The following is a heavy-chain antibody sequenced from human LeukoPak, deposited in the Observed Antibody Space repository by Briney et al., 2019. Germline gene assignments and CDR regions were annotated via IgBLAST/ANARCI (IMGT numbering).Heavy chain of an antibody. V-gene: IGHV1-2*02. J-gene: IGHJ6*02. CDR2: INPNSGGT. Sequence: PGASVMVSCKASGYTFTGYYMHWVRQAPGQGLEWMGWINPNSGGTNYAQKFQGRVTMTRDTSISTAYMELSRLRSDDTAVYYCARDKTGYCSSTSCYETYYYYYGMDVWGQGTTVTVSS. CDR1: GYTFTGYY. CDR3: ARDKTGYCSSTSCYETYYYYYGMDV. D-gene: IGHD2-2*01.